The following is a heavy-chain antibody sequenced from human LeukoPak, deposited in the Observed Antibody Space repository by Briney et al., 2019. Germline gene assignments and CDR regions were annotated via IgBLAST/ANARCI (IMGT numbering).Heavy chain of an antibody. CDR3: ARAAYDSGGYTANHDF. CDR1: GFSVSTSY. V-gene: IGHV3-53*01. Sequence: PGGSLRLSCAASGFSVSTSYMSWVRQAPGKGLEYVSVLYDSGDTYYAESVKGRFTISRDNPKNTVYLQMNSLRVEDTAVYYCARAAYDSGGYTANHDFWGQGTLVTVSS. J-gene: IGHJ4*02. CDR2: LYDSGDT. D-gene: IGHD3-22*01.